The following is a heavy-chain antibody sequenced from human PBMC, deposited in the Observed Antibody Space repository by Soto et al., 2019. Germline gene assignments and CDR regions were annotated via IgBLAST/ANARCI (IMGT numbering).Heavy chain of an antibody. D-gene: IGHD1-26*01. J-gene: IGHJ4*02. CDR3: ARSRGTYFDY. Sequence: SETLSLTCTVSGGSISTSSYYWGWIRQPPGKGLEWIGSIYYSGSTYYNPSLKSRVTISINTSKNQFSLKLRSVTAADTAVYYCARSRGTYFDYWGLGTLVTVS. CDR2: IYYSGST. V-gene: IGHV4-39*01. CDR1: GGSISTSSYY.